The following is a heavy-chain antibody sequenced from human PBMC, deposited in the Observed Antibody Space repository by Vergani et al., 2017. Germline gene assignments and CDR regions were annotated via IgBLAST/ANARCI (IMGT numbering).Heavy chain of an antibody. CDR3: VKDNDYDADGPCEL. D-gene: IGHD3-16*01. CDR1: GFTFQAFA. J-gene: IGHJ2*01. V-gene: IGHV3-9*01. Sequence: VEAGGGLVQPGGSLRLSCTASGFTFQAFAFHWVRQVSGRGLGWFSGIDRNYGVKNGNSFEGRFSISRDNVKKAVFLQMNNLRHEDTALYFCVKDNDYDADGPCELWGRGTMVTVSS. CDR2: IDRNYGVK.